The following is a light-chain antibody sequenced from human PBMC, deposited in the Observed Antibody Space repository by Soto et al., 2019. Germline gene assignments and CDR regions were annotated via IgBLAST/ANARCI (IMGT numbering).Light chain of an antibody. V-gene: IGKV3-20*01. CDR3: QLYGSSPMYT. Sequence: EIVLSQSPGTLSLSPGERATLSCRASQSVTSTSLSWYQQKTGQAPRLLIYGAANRATGIPDRFSGRGSGTDFTLTISRLEPEDFVVYYCQLYGSSPMYTFGQGTTLELK. CDR2: GAA. CDR1: QSVTSTS. J-gene: IGKJ2*01.